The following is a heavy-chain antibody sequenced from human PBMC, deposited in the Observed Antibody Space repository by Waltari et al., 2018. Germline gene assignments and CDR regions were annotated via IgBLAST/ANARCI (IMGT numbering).Heavy chain of an antibody. D-gene: IGHD1-26*01. Sequence: QVQLVQSGAEVKKPGASVKVSCKAPGYTFTRYYMHWVRQAPGHGLEWMGIINPSGGRTSYAQKFQVRVTMTRDTSTSTVYMELSSLRSEDTAVYYCARDQAGATGGVDYWGQGTLVTVSS. J-gene: IGHJ4*02. CDR2: INPSGGRT. CDR3: ARDQAGATGGVDY. CDR1: GYTFTRYY. V-gene: IGHV1-46*03.